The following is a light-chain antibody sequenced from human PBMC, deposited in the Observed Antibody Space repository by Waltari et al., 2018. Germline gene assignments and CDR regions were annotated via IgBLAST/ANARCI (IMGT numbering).Light chain of an antibody. Sequence: SYELTQPPSVSVSPGQTASITCSGDKLGDKYACWYQQKPGQSPVLVIYQDSKRPSGIPERFSGSNSGNTATLTISGTQAMDEADYYCQAWDSIHVVFGGGTKLTVL. J-gene: IGLJ2*01. CDR3: QAWDSIHVV. V-gene: IGLV3-1*01. CDR2: QDS. CDR1: KLGDKY.